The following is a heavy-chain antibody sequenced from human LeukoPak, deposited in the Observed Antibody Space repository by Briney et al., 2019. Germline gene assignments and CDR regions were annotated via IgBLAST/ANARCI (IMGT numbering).Heavy chain of an antibody. Sequence: ASAKVSCKASGYTFTGYYMHWVRQAPGQGLEWMGWINPNSGGTNYAQKFQGRVTMTRDTSISTAYMELSRLRSDDTAVYYCARFPSYYYDSSGYSAFDYWGQGTLVTVSS. CDR2: INPNSGGT. CDR3: ARFPSYYYDSSGYSAFDY. CDR1: GYTFTGYY. V-gene: IGHV1-2*02. D-gene: IGHD3-22*01. J-gene: IGHJ4*02.